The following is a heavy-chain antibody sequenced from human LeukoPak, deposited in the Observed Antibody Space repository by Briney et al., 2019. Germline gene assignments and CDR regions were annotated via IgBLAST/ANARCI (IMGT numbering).Heavy chain of an antibody. V-gene: IGHV3-11*04. CDR2: ITNSGGGT. Sequence: GGSLRLSCAASGCTFSDYYMGWVRRAPGKGLEWVSYITNSGGGTYYPDSVKGRFTISRDNAKKSLYLQVSSLRAEDTAVYYCARALNDAFDIWGQGTMVTVSS. CDR1: GCTFSDYY. J-gene: IGHJ3*02. CDR3: ARALNDAFDI.